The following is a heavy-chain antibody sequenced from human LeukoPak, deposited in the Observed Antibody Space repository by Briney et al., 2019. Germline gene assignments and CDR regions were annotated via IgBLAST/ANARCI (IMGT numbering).Heavy chain of an antibody. CDR2: ISGSGGNT. CDR1: GFTFSSYA. D-gene: IGHD2-21*01. J-gene: IGHJ4*02. V-gene: IGHV3-23*01. Sequence: GGSLRLSCAASGFTFSSYAMSWVRQAPGKGLEWVPAISGSGGNTYYADSVKGRFTISRDNSKNTLYLQMNSLRAEDTAVYYCAKENVVGLLPDYFDYWGQGTLVTVSS. CDR3: AKENVVGLLPDYFDY.